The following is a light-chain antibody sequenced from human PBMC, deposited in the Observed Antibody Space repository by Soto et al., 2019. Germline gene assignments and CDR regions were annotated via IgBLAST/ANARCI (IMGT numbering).Light chain of an antibody. CDR3: QSYDRSLSVV. J-gene: IGLJ2*01. CDR1: SSNIGAGYD. CDR2: GDS. Sequence: QSVLTQPPSVSGAPGQRVTISCTGSSSNIGAGYDVHWYQQLPGTAPKLLIYGDSNRPSGVPDRFSASKSGTSASLAITGLQAEDEADYHCQSYDRSLSVVFGGGTQLTVL. V-gene: IGLV1-40*01.